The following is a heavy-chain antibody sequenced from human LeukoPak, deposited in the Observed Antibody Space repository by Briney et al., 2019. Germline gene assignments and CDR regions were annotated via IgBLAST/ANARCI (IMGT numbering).Heavy chain of an antibody. CDR3: AREYYDSNKAPAFDI. Sequence: SETLSLTCTVSGGSISSYYWSWIRQPPGKGLEWIGRIYTSGTTNSNPSLKSRVTISVDTSKNHFSLKLSSVTAADTAVYYCAREYYDSNKAPAFDIWGQGTMVTVSS. J-gene: IGHJ3*02. D-gene: IGHD3-22*01. CDR2: IYTSGTT. V-gene: IGHV4-4*08. CDR1: GGSISSYY.